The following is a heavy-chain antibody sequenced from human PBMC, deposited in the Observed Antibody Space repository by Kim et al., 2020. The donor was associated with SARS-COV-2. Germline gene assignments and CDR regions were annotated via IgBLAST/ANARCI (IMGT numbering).Heavy chain of an antibody. Sequence: SETLSLTCAVSGGSISSGGYSWSWIRQPPGKGLEWIGYIYHSGSTYYNPSLKSRVTISVDRSKNQFSLKLSSVTAADTAVYYCARFRDSSGYRGFDYWGQGTLVTVSS. CDR1: GGSISSGGYS. D-gene: IGHD3-22*01. V-gene: IGHV4-30-2*01. CDR2: IYHSGST. CDR3: ARFRDSSGYRGFDY. J-gene: IGHJ4*02.